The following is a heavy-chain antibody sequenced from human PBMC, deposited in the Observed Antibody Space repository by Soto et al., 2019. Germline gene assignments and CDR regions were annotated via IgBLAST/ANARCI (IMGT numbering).Heavy chain of an antibody. D-gene: IGHD6-19*01. CDR1: GDTFTGYY. CDR3: ARDAGIAVAGTFHFDY. Sequence: ASVKVSCKASGDTFTGYYMHWVRQAPGQGLEWMGWINPNSGGTNYAQKFQGWVTMTRDTSISTAYMELSRLRSDDTAVYYCARDAGIAVAGTFHFDYWGQGTLVPVSS. CDR2: INPNSGGT. J-gene: IGHJ4*02. V-gene: IGHV1-2*04.